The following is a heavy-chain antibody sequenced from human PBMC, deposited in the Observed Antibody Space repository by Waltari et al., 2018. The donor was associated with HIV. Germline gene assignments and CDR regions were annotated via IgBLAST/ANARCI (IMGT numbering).Heavy chain of an antibody. CDR3: ARADILTGLFDY. D-gene: IGHD3-9*01. V-gene: IGHV2-70*01. CDR1: GFSLSPSGMS. CDR2: IDGDDDK. Sequence: VTLRESVPSLVKPTQTLTLTCTFSGFSLSPSGMSVTWIRQPPGKALEWLAVIDGDDDKYYSVSLKTRLTISKDTSKNQVVLTMTNMDPVDTATYYCARADILTGLFDYWGQGTLVTVSS. J-gene: IGHJ4*02.